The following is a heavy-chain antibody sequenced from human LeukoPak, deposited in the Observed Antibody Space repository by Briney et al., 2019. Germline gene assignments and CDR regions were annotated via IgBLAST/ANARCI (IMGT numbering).Heavy chain of an antibody. CDR1: GFTFRSYG. D-gene: IGHD3-22*01. CDR3: ATYYYDSGGYHFHH. Sequence: GGSLRLSCAASGFTFRSYGMHWVRQAPGKGLEYVSAISSNGGRTYYANSVKGRFTISRDNSRNTLYLQMGSLRAEDMAVYYCATYYYDSGGYHFHHWGQGTLVTVSS. CDR2: ISSNGGRT. J-gene: IGHJ1*01. V-gene: IGHV3-64*01.